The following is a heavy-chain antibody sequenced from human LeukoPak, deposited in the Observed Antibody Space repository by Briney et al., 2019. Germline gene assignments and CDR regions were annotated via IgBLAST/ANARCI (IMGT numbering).Heavy chain of an antibody. D-gene: IGHD1-1*01. J-gene: IGHJ4*02. CDR1: GFTFSSYW. CDR2: INGDGSTS. V-gene: IGHV3-74*01. Sequence: GGSLRLSCAASGFTFSSYWMHWVHQAPGKGLVWVSRINGDGSTSNYADSVKGRFTISRDNAKNTLYLQMNSLRAEDTAVYYCARASNRNSINFDYWGQGTLVTVSS. CDR3: ARASNRNSINFDY.